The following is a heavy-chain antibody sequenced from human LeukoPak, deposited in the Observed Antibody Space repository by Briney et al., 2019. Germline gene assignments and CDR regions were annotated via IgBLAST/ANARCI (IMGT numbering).Heavy chain of an antibody. D-gene: IGHD2-8*02. CDR2: IKHDGSEK. V-gene: IGHV3-7*01. J-gene: IGHJ3*02. Sequence: GGSLRLSCAASAFTFSSYWMSWVRQAPGKGLEWVANIKHDGSEKHFVDSVKGRFTISRDNAKNSLYLQMNSLRAEGTAVYYCARSALLAFSAFDIWGQGTVVTVSS. CDR3: ARSALLAFSAFDI. CDR1: AFTFSSYW.